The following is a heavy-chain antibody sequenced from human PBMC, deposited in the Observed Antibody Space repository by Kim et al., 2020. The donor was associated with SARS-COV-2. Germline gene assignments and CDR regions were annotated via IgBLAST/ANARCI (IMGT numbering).Heavy chain of an antibody. J-gene: IGHJ4*02. Sequence: KGRFTISRDNSKNTLYLQMNSLRAEDTAVYYCAKGYYDFWSGYYTDPVGYWGQGTLVTVSS. D-gene: IGHD3-3*01. CDR3: AKGYYDFWSGYYTDPVGY. V-gene: IGHV3-30*02.